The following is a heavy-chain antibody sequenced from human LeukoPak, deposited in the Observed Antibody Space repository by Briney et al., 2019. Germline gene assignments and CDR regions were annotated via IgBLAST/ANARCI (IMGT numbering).Heavy chain of an antibody. J-gene: IGHJ6*03. D-gene: IGHD1-14*01. CDR2: INSDGSST. CDR3: ARDPHSRHHPYYYMDV. CDR1: GFTFSSYW. V-gene: IGHV3-74*01. Sequence: GGSLRLSCAASGFTFSSYWMHWVRQAPGKGLVWVSRINSDGSSTSYADSVKGRFTISRDNAKNTLYLQMNSLRAEDMAVYYCARDPHSRHHPYYYMDVWGKGTTVTVSS.